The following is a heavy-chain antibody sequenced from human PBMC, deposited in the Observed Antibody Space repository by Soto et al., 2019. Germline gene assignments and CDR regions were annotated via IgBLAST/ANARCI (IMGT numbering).Heavy chain of an antibody. V-gene: IGHV1-8*01. Sequence: ASVKVSCKASGYTFTSYDINWVRQATGQGLEWMGWMNPNSGNTGYTQKFQGRVTMTRNTSISTAYMELSSLRSEDTAVYYCARAVASTDGYYGMDVWGQGATVTVSS. D-gene: IGHD6-19*01. J-gene: IGHJ6*02. CDR1: GYTFTSYD. CDR2: MNPNSGNT. CDR3: ARAVASTDGYYGMDV.